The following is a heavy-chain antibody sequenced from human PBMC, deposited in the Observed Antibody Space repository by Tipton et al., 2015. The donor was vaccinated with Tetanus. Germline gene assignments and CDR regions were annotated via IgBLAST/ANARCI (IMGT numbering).Heavy chain of an antibody. J-gene: IGHJ2*01. CDR1: GFTFSTYG. V-gene: IGHV3-33*01. D-gene: IGHD2-15*01. CDR3: ARTPATDWYFDL. CDR2: SWYDGSKS. Sequence: SLRLSCAASGFTFSTYGMHYVRQAPGKGLEWVAASWYDGSKSYYADSVRGRFTFSRDNSKNTLFLQMDSLRAEDTAVYYCARTPATDWYFDLWGRGTLVTVSS.